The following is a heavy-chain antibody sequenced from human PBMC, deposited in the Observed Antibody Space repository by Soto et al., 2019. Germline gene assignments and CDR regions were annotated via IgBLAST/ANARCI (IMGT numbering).Heavy chain of an antibody. D-gene: IGHD5-12*01. V-gene: IGHV1-69*13. CDR2: IIPIFGTA. CDR1: GGTFSSYA. CDR3: ARDRDGYNQKFDY. J-gene: IGHJ4*02. Sequence: SVKVSCKASGGTFSSYAISWLRQAPGQGLEWMGGIIPIFGTANYAQKFQGRVTITADESTSTAYMELSSLRSEDTAVYYCARDRDGYNQKFDYWGQGTLVTVSS.